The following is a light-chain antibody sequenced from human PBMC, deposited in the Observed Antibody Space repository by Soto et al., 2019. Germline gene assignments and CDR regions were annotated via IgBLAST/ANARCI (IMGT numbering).Light chain of an antibody. V-gene: IGLV2-8*01. CDR3: SSYGGNNNYV. Sequence: ALTQPPSASGSPGQSVTISCTGTSSDVGGYNYVSWYQQHPGKVPKLMIYEVSKRPSGVPDRFSGSKSGKTASLTVSGLQAEDEADYYCSSYGGNNNYVFGTGTKVTVL. CDR1: SSDVGGYNY. CDR2: EVS. J-gene: IGLJ1*01.